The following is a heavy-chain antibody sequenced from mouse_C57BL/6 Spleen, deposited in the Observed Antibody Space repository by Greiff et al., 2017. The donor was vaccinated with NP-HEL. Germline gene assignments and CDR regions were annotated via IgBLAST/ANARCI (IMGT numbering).Heavy chain of an antibody. CDR3: ARPVTGTDAMDY. D-gene: IGHD4-1*01. Sequence: EVKLVESGGDLVKPGGSLKLSCAASGFTFSSYGMSWVRQTPDKRLEWVATISRGGSYTYYQDSVKGRFTISRDNAKNTLYLQMSSLKSEDTAMYYCARPVTGTDAMDYWGQGTSVTVSS. V-gene: IGHV5-6*02. CDR1: GFTFSSYG. J-gene: IGHJ4*01. CDR2: ISRGGSYT.